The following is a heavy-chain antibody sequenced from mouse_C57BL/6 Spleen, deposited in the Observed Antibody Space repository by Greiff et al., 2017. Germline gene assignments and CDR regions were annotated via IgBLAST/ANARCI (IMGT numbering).Heavy chain of an antibody. CDR3: ASDYGSSYGYAMDY. D-gene: IGHD1-1*01. Sequence: EVQLVESGGDLVKPGGSLKLSCAASGFTFSSYGMSWVRQTPDKRLEWVATISSGGSYTYYPDSVKGRFTISRDNAKNTLYLQMSSLKSEDTAMYYCASDYGSSYGYAMDYWGQGTSVTVSS. V-gene: IGHV5-6*01. CDR1: GFTFSSYG. J-gene: IGHJ4*01. CDR2: ISSGGSYT.